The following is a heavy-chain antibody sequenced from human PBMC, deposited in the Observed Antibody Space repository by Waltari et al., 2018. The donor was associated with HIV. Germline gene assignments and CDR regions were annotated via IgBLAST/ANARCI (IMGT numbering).Heavy chain of an antibody. J-gene: IGHJ4*02. CDR2: IFHSGNA. V-gene: IGHV4-4*02. Sequence: QVQLQESGPGLVRPSGTLSLTCGVSGGSLTSGYWWSWVRQSPGKEPEWIGEIFHSGNANYNPSLESRVTLSLDKSKNRFSLRLTSVSAADTAVYYCARDRGPYGDYGLDYWGQGTLVTVSS. CDR1: GGSLTSGYW. D-gene: IGHD4-17*01. CDR3: ARDRGPYGDYGLDY.